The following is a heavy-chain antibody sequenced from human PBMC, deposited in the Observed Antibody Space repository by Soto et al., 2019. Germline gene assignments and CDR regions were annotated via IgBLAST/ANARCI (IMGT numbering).Heavy chain of an antibody. D-gene: IGHD5-18*01. Sequence: SETLSLTCAVSGYSISSGYYWGWIRQPPGKGLEWIGSIYHSGSTYYNPSLKSRVTISVDTSKNQFSLKLSSVTAADTAVYYCAGVDTAMVSAFDTWGQGTMVTVSS. CDR2: IYHSGST. CDR3: AGVDTAMVSAFDT. CDR1: GYSISSGYY. V-gene: IGHV4-38-2*01. J-gene: IGHJ3*02.